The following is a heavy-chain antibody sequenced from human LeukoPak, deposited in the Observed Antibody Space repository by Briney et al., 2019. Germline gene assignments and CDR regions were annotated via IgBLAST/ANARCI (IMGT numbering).Heavy chain of an antibody. CDR3: AKEGAVTTLGRGAYYYYYMDV. J-gene: IGHJ6*03. V-gene: IGHV3-23*01. CDR1: GFTFSSYG. D-gene: IGHD4-17*01. Sequence: GGSLRLSCAASGFTFSSYGMTWVRQAPGKGLEWVSAISGSGGSTYYADSVKGRFTISRDNSKNTLYLQMNSLRAEDTAVYYCAKEGAVTTLGRGAYYYYYMDVWGKGTTVTVSS. CDR2: ISGSGGST.